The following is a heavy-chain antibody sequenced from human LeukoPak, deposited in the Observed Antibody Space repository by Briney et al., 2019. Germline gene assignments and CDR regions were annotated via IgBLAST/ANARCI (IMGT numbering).Heavy chain of an antibody. D-gene: IGHD1-26*01. V-gene: IGHV3-23*01. CDR2: ISSNGAST. Sequence: GGSLRHSCAASGFTFSNYAMSWVRQAPGKGLEWVSGISSNGASTYYRDSMKGRFTISRDNSKNTVYLQMNSLRAEDAAVYYCARRALGSYYGYYFDYWGQGTLVTVSS. CDR1: GFTFSNYA. J-gene: IGHJ4*02. CDR3: ARRALGSYYGYYFDY.